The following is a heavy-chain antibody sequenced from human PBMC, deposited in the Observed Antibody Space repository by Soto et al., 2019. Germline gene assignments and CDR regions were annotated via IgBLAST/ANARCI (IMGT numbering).Heavy chain of an antibody. Sequence: EVQLAESGGGLVQPGGSLRLSCAASGFTFSNFAVHWVRQAPGKRPEFVSGISSTGASIFYADSVKGRVTISRDNSKNTVNLQMGSLKPEDTAVYYCARARIGAAGTKYYFDYWGRGTLVTVSS. D-gene: IGHD6-13*01. V-gene: IGHV3-64*07. CDR1: GFTFSNFA. CDR3: ARARIGAAGTKYYFDY. CDR2: ISSTGASI. J-gene: IGHJ4*02.